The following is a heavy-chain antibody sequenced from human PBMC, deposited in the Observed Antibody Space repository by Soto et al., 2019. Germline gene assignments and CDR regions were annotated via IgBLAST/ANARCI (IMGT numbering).Heavy chain of an antibody. CDR2: ISYDESTT. J-gene: IGHJ3*01. D-gene: IGHD3-22*01. V-gene: IGHV3-30*18. Sequence: GGSLRLSCAASGFSFSRYVIHWVRQAPGKGLEWVAVISYDESTTFYADSVKGRFTISRDNSKNTLFLQMNSLRPEDTAVYYCSKAMIGSYDSDAFHVWGQGTMLAV. CDR3: SKAMIGSYDSDAFHV. CDR1: GFSFSRYV.